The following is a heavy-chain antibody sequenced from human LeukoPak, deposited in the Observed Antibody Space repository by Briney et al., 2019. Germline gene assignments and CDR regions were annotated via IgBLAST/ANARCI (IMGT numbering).Heavy chain of an antibody. J-gene: IGHJ4*02. CDR2: ISYDGSNK. CDR1: GFTSSSYA. V-gene: IGHV3-30-3*01. Sequence: GGSLRLSCAASGFTSSSYALHWVRQAPGKGLEWVAVISYDGSNKYYADSVKGRFTISRDNSKNTLYLQMNSLRVEDTAVYYCARVSVTAAFDNWGQGTLVTVSS. D-gene: IGHD2-21*02. CDR3: ARVSVTAAFDN.